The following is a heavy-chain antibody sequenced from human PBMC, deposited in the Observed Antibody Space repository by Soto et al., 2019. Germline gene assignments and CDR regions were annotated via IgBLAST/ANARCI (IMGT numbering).Heavy chain of an antibody. CDR2: IYPGDSNT. D-gene: IGHD3-9*01. Sequence: GESLKISCMGSGYKVSTWHNFTSYWIAWVRQMPGKGLEWMGIIYPGDSNTRYSPSFQGQVTISADKSISTAYLQWSSLKASDTAMYYCAREKSYYDILTGELYPFWFDPWGQGTLVTVSS. CDR1: GYKVSTWHNFTSYW. J-gene: IGHJ5*02. CDR3: AREKSYYDILTGELYPFWFDP. V-gene: IGHV5-51*01.